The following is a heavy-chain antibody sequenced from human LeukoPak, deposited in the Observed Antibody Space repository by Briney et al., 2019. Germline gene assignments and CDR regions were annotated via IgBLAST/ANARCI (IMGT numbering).Heavy chain of an antibody. CDR2: INSDGTST. D-gene: IGHD2-15*01. J-gene: IGHJ3*02. V-gene: IGHV3-74*01. Sequence: PGGSLRLSCAASGFTFSSYWMHWVRQAPGKGLVWVSRINSDGTSTSYADSVKGRFTISRDNSKNTLYLQMNSLGAEDTAVYYCARGAYCSGGRCPGAFDIWGQGTMVTVSS. CDR1: GFTFSSYW. CDR3: ARGAYCSGGRCPGAFDI.